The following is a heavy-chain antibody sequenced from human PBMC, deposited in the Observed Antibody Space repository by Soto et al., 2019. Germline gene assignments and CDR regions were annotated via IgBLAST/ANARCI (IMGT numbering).Heavy chain of an antibody. CDR3: ARQRSVVVTQWWFDP. V-gene: IGHV4-59*08. CDR2: IYHSGSS. J-gene: IGHJ5*02. Sequence: QVQLLESGPGLVKPSETLSLTCTVSGGSISSYYWSWIRPPPGKGLEWIGYIYHSGSSNYNPSLKSRVTILLDTSKSQLSLKLSSVTAADTAVYYCARQRSVVVTQWWFDPWGQGTLVTVSS. CDR1: GGSISSYY. D-gene: IGHD2-15*01.